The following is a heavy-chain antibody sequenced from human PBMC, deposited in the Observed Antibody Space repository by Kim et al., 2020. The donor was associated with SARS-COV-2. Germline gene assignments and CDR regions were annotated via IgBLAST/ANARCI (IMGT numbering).Heavy chain of an antibody. CDR1: GDSVSSKSAA. D-gene: IGHD6-13*01. Sequence: SQTLSLTCAISGDSVSSKSAAWNWIRQSPSRGLEWLGRTFYRSKWFNDYAVSVKGRITIAPDTSKNQFSLQLNSVTPEDTAVYYCARGGGAGPGRVADYWGQGTLVTVSS. CDR3: ARGGGAGPGRVADY. V-gene: IGHV6-1*01. CDR2: TFYRSKWFN. J-gene: IGHJ4*02.